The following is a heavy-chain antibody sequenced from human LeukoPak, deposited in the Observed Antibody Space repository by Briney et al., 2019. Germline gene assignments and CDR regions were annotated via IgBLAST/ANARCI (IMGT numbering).Heavy chain of an antibody. CDR1: GFTFSSYA. CDR2: ISYDGSNK. D-gene: IGHD1-7*01. J-gene: IGHJ4*02. CDR3: ARVGTGTTYYFDY. Sequence: GGSLRLSCAASGFTFSSYAMHWVRQAPGKGLEWVAVISYDGSNKYYADSVKGRFTISRDNSKNTLYLQMNSLRAEDTAVYYCARVGTGTTYYFDYWGQGTLVTVSS. V-gene: IGHV3-30-3*01.